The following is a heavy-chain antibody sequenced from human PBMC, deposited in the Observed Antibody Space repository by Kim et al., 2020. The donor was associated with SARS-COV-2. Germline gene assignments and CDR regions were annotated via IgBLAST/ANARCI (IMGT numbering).Heavy chain of an antibody. CDR1: GFTFSAYW. CDR2: INSEGSST. CDR3: ARDLQWLGVGFDY. D-gene: IGHD6-19*01. V-gene: IGHV3-74*01. Sequence: GGSLRLSCAASGFTFSAYWMLWVRQAPGKGLVWVSAINSEGSSTIYANSVKGRFTISRDNAKNTLYLQMNSLRAEDTAVYYCARDLQWLGVGFDYWGQGTLVTVSS. J-gene: IGHJ4*02.